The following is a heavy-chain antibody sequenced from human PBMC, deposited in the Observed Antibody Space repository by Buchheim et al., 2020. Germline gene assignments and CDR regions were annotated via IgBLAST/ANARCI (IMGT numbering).Heavy chain of an antibody. CDR3: ASLGGLDSSGLLGAI. D-gene: IGHD6-19*01. Sequence: QVQLVESGGGVVQPGRSLRLSCAASGFTFSSYGMHWVRQAPGKGLEWGAVISYDGSNNYYADSVKGRFTISRDNSKNTLYLQMTRLRAEDTAVYYGASLGGLDSSGLLGAIWGQGT. CDR1: GFTFSSYG. V-gene: IGHV3-30*03. J-gene: IGHJ3*02. CDR2: ISYDGSNN.